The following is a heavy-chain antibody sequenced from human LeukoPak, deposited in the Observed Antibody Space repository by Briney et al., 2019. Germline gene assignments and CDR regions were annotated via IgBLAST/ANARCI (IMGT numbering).Heavy chain of an antibody. J-gene: IGHJ4*02. V-gene: IGHV4-30-2*01. Sequence: QSSQTLSLTCAVSGGSISSGGYSWSWIRQPPGKGLEWIGYIYHSGSTYYNPSLKSRVTISVDRSKNQFSLKLSSVTAADSAVYYCAGGVLWLAHDCWGQGTLVTVSS. CDR1: GGSISSGGYS. CDR2: IYHSGST. CDR3: AGGVLWLAHDC. D-gene: IGHD6-19*01.